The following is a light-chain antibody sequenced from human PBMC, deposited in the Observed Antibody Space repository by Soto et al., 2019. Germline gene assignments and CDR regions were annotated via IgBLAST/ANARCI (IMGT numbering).Light chain of an antibody. Sequence: QSVLTQPPSASGTPGQRVTISCSGSSSNIGINNVYWYQQFPGTAPKLLIYTTNQRPSGVPDRFSGSKSGTSASLAISGLRSEDEADYYCAAWDDSLSAWVLGGGNKVTVL. CDR3: AAWDDSLSAWV. J-gene: IGLJ3*02. CDR2: TTN. CDR1: SSNIGINN. V-gene: IGLV1-47*01.